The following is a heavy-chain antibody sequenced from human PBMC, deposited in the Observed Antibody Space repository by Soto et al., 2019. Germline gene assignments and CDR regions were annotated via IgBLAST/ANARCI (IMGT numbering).Heavy chain of an antibody. V-gene: IGHV1-46*01. J-gene: IGHJ5*02. D-gene: IGHD3-3*01. Sequence: GASVKVSCKASGYTFTSYDINWVRQAPGQGLEWMGIINPSGGSTSYAQKFQGRVTMTRDTSTSTVYMELSSLRSEDTAVYYCATAFLDRNWFDPWGQGTLVTVSS. CDR1: GYTFTSYD. CDR2: INPSGGST. CDR3: ATAFLDRNWFDP.